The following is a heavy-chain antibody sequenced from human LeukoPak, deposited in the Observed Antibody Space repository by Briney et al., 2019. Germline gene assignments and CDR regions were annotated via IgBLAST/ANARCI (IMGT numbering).Heavy chain of an antibody. CDR2: IKQDGSEE. D-gene: IGHD3-22*01. Sequence: PGGSLRLSCAASGFTFSSYWMSWVRQAPGKGLEWVAKIKQDGSEEYYVDSVKGRFTISRDNSKNTLYLQMNSLRAEDTAVYYCANIADYSSGYYHVDYWGQGTLVTVSS. CDR3: ANIADYSSGYYHVDY. V-gene: IGHV3-7*01. J-gene: IGHJ4*02. CDR1: GFTFSSYW.